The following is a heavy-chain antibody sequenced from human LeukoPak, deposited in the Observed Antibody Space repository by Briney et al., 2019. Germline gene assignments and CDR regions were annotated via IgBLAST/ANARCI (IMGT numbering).Heavy chain of an antibody. Sequence: GGSLRLSCAASGFTFSASWMSWVRQAPGKGLEWVANIKQDGSGTYYLDSVKGRFTISRDNAKNSLFLQMNSLRAEDTAVYYCAKDLGIRSATRPYYFDSWGQGTLVTVSS. CDR1: GFTFSASW. CDR2: IKQDGSGT. V-gene: IGHV3-7*05. CDR3: AKDLGIRSATRPYYFDS. D-gene: IGHD2-2*01. J-gene: IGHJ4*02.